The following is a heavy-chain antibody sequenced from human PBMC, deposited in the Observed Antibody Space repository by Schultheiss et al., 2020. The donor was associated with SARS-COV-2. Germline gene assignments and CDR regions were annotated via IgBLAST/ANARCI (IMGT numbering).Heavy chain of an antibody. CDR3: ARGTGWTGAHEKGFDI. Sequence: GESLKISCAASGFTFSSYSMNWVRQAPGKGLEWVSCISSSSSYRYYADSVKGRFTISRDNGKNSLYLQMNSLRAEDTALYYCARGTGWTGAHEKGFDIWGQGTLVTVSS. D-gene: IGHD6-19*01. J-gene: IGHJ4*02. CDR1: GFTFSSYS. V-gene: IGHV3-21*01. CDR2: ISSSSSYR.